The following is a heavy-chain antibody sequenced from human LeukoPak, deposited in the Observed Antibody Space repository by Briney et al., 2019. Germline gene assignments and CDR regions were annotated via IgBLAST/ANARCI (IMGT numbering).Heavy chain of an antibody. Sequence: GGSLRLSCAASGFTFSSYWMSWVRQAPGKGLEWVANIKQDGSEKYYVDSVKGRFTISRDNAKNSLYLQMNSLRAEDMALYYCAKDGSGYYDSMAPYYFDYWGQGTLVTVSS. V-gene: IGHV3-7*03. J-gene: IGHJ4*02. CDR3: AKDGSGYYDSMAPYYFDY. D-gene: IGHD3-22*01. CDR2: IKQDGSEK. CDR1: GFTFSSYW.